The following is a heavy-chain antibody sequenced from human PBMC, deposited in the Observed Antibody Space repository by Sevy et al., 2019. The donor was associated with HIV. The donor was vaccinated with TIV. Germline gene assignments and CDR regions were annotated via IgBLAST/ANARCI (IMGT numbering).Heavy chain of an antibody. Sequence: GGSLRLSCAASGFTFSSYAMHWVRQAPGKGLEWVAVISYDGSNKYYADSVKGRFTNSRDNSKNTLYLQMNSLRAEDTAVYYCARAGDYDYVWGSLPHAFDIWGQGTMVTVSS. D-gene: IGHD3-16*01. J-gene: IGHJ3*02. CDR3: ARAGDYDYVWGSLPHAFDI. CDR1: GFTFSSYA. V-gene: IGHV3-30-3*01. CDR2: ISYDGSNK.